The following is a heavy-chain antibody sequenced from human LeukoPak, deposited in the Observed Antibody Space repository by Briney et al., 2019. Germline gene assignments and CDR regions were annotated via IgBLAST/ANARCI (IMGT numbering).Heavy chain of an antibody. V-gene: IGHV4-4*09. CDR3: SSSSSYYYMDV. D-gene: IGHD6-6*01. CDR2: IYTSGST. CDR1: GGSISSYY. Sequence: SETLSLTCTVSGGSISSYYWSWLRQPPGKGLEWIGYIYTSGSTNYNPSLKSRVTISVDTSKNRFSLKLSSVTAADTAVYYCSSSSSYYYMDVWGKGTTVTVSS. J-gene: IGHJ6*03.